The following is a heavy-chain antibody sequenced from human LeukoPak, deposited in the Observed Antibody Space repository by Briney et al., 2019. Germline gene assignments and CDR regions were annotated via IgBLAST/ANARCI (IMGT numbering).Heavy chain of an antibody. CDR3: ARENGGKLPMDV. D-gene: IGHD4-23*01. V-gene: IGHV3-21*01. CDR1: GFTFSSYS. CDR2: ISSSSSYI. Sequence: GGSLRLSCAASGFTFSSYSMNWVRQAPGKGLEWVSSISSSSSYIYYADSVKGRFTISRDNSKNTLFLQMNSLRAEDTAVYYCARENGGKLPMDVWGQGTTVTVSS. J-gene: IGHJ6*02.